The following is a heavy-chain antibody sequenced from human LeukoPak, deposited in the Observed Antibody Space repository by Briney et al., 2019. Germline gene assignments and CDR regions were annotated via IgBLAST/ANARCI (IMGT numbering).Heavy chain of an antibody. V-gene: IGHV4-34*01. CDR2: INHSGST. J-gene: IGHJ4*02. CDR3: ARGIGSLRIRRQDFDY. CDR1: GGSFSGYY. Sequence: SETLSLTCAVYGGSFSGYYWSWIRQPPGKGLEWIGEINHSGSTNHNPSLESRVTISVDTSKNQFSLKLSSVTVADTAVYYCARGIGSLRIRRQDFDYWGQGTLVTVSS. D-gene: IGHD4-17*01.